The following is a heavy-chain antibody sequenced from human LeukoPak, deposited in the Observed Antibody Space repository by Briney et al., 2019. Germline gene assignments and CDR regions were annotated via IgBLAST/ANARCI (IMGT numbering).Heavy chain of an antibody. Sequence: QPGRSLRLSCAASGFTFDDYAMHWVRQAPGKGLEWVSGISWNSGSIGYADSVKGRFTTSRDNAKNSLYLQMNSLRAEDTALYYCAKGPTEAGYFDYWGQGTLVTVSS. CDR1: GFTFDDYA. D-gene: IGHD6-19*01. J-gene: IGHJ4*02. CDR2: ISWNSGSI. CDR3: AKGPTEAGYFDY. V-gene: IGHV3-9*01.